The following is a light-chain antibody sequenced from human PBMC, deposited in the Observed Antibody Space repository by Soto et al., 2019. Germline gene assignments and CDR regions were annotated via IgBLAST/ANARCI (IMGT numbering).Light chain of an antibody. CDR1: SSDVGAYNY. CDR3: TSYTSSVTLV. J-gene: IGLJ3*02. CDR2: DVI. Sequence: QSVLTQPASVSGSPGQSITISCTGTSSDVGAYNYVSWYQQHPGKVPKLIIYDVINRPSGVSSRFSGSKSVNTASLTISGLQAEDKADYYCTSYTSSVTLVFGGGTKLTVL. V-gene: IGLV2-14*01.